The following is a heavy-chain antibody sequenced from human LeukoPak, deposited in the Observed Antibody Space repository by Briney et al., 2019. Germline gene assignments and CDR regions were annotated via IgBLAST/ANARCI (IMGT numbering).Heavy chain of an antibody. CDR2: INPNSGGT. J-gene: IGHJ4*02. CDR3: ARSPAERYFDWLFDY. Sequence: ASVKVSCKASGYTFTGYYMHWVRQAPGQGLEWMGWINPNSGGTNYAQKFQGRVTMTRDTSISTAYMELSRLRSDDTAVYYCARSPAERYFDWLFDYWGQGTLVTVSS. V-gene: IGHV1-2*02. D-gene: IGHD3-9*01. CDR1: GYTFTGYY.